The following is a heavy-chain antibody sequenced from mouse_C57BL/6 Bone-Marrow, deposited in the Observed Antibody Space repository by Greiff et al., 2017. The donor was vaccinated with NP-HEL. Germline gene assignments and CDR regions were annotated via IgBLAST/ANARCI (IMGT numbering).Heavy chain of an antibody. J-gene: IGHJ3*01. D-gene: IGHD2-1*01. V-gene: IGHV1-85*01. Sequence: VQGVESGPELVKPGASVKLSCKASGYTFTSYDINWVKQRPGQGLEWIGWIYPRDGSTKYNEKFKGKATLTVDTSSSTAYMELHSLTSEDSAVYFCARWGYGNSAWFAYWGQGTLVTVSA. CDR2: IYPRDGST. CDR1: GYTFTSYD. CDR3: ARWGYGNSAWFAY.